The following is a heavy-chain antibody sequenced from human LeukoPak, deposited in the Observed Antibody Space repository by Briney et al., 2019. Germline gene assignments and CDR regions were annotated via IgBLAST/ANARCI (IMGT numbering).Heavy chain of an antibody. V-gene: IGHV4-39*01. Sequence: MTSETLSLTCTVSGGSISSSSYYWGWIRQPPGKGLEWIGSIYYSGSTYYNPSLKSRVTISVDTSKNQFSLKLSSVTAADTAVYYCARRYCSGGSCPFDYWGQGTLFTVSS. CDR2: IYYSGST. J-gene: IGHJ4*02. CDR1: GGSISSSSYY. D-gene: IGHD2-15*01. CDR3: ARRYCSGGSCPFDY.